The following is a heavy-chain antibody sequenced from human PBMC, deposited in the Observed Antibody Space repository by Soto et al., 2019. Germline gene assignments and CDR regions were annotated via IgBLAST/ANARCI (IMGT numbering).Heavy chain of an antibody. CDR2: ISAYNGNT. CDR3: ARNYYDSSGYPYNWFDP. J-gene: IGHJ5*02. D-gene: IGHD3-22*01. Sequence: ASVKVSCKASGYTFTSYGISWVRQAPGQGLEWMGWISAYNGNTNYAQKLKGRVTMTTDTSTSTAYMELRSLRSDDTAVYYCARNYYDSSGYPYNWFDPWGQGTLVTVSS. V-gene: IGHV1-18*01. CDR1: GYTFTSYG.